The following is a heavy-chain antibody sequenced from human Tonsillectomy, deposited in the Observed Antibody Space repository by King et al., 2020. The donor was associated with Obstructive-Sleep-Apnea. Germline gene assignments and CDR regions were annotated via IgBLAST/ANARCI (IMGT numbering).Heavy chain of an antibody. J-gene: IGHJ3*01. CDR3: ATGGPDAFDF. Sequence: EVQLVESGGGLVQPGGSLRLSCAASGITFRSYIMNWVRQAPGKGLEWVSYISSSTSTIYYADSVKGRFTIARDNAKNLLYLQMNSLRAEDTAVYYCATGGPDAFDFWGRGTMVTVSS. CDR2: ISSSTSTI. CDR1: GITFRSYI. V-gene: IGHV3-48*04. D-gene: IGHD3-16*01.